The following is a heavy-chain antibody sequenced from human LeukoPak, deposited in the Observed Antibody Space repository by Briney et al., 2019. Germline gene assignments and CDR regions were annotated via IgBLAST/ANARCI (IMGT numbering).Heavy chain of an antibody. CDR1: GGTFSSYA. J-gene: IGHJ5*02. CDR3: AREGYCSSTSCLTGDNWFDP. D-gene: IGHD2-2*01. CDR2: IIPIFGTA. V-gene: IGHV1-69*05. Sequence: ASVKVSCKASGGTFSSYAISWVRQAPGQGLEWMGGIIPIFGTANYAQKFQGRVTITTDESTSTAYMELGSLRSEDTAVYYCAREGYCSSTSCLTGDNWFDPWGQGTLVTVSS.